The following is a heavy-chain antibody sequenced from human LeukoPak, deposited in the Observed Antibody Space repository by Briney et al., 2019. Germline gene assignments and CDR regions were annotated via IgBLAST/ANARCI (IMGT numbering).Heavy chain of an antibody. V-gene: IGHV4-59*08. Sequence: SEALSLTCTVSGASISSYYWSWIRQPPGKGLEWIGYIYYSGSTNYSPSLKSRVTISVDTSKNQFSLKLSSVTAADTALYYCASLYYDRRFQHWGQGTLVTVSS. CDR1: GASISSYY. CDR2: IYYSGST. D-gene: IGHD3-22*01. CDR3: ASLYYDRRFQH. J-gene: IGHJ1*01.